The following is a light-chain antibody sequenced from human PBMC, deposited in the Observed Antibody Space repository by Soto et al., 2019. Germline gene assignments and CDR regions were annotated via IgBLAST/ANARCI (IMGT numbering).Light chain of an antibody. CDR2: EVN. V-gene: IGLV2-8*01. CDR3: SSSAGTNSFVL. CDR1: SSDIGGYSS. Sequence: QSVLTQPPSASGSPGQSVTISCTGTSSDIGGYSSVSWYQQHPGKAPKLMIYEVNKRPLGVPERFSGSKSGNTASLTVSGLQADDEADYYCSSSAGTNSFVLFGGGTKVTVL. J-gene: IGLJ3*02.